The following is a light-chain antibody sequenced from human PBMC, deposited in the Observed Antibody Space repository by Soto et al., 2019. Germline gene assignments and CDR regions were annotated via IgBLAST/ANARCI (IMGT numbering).Light chain of an antibody. V-gene: IGKV3-20*01. CDR1: HSVSSRY. CDR2: GIS. Sequence: EIVLTQSTGTLSVSPGERATLSCGASHSVSSRYLAWYQKKPGQAPRLLMYGISSRATGIPDRFSGSGSGTDFTLTISRLEPEDFALYYCQQYGSSPITFGQGTRLEIK. J-gene: IGKJ5*01. CDR3: QQYGSSPIT.